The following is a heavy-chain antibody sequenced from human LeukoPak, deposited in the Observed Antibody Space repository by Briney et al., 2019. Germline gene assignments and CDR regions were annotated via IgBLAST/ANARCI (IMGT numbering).Heavy chain of an antibody. CDR2: IKEDGSET. Sequence: GGSLKLSCAASGFIFKKYWMNWVRQVPGKGLECLANIKEDGSETYYADSVKGRFTISRDNPKNLLFLQINSLRVEDTAVYYCARETPRRGETRDGYRWGQGTVVTVSS. V-gene: IGHV3-7*01. D-gene: IGHD5-24*01. CDR3: ARETPRRGETRDGYR. J-gene: IGHJ4*02. CDR1: GFIFKKYW.